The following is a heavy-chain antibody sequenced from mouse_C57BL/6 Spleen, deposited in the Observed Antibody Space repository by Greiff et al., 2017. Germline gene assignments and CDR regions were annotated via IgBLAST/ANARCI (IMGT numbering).Heavy chain of an antibody. Sequence: EVKVVESGGGLVKPGGSLKLSCAASGFTFSSYAMSWVRQTPEKRLEWVATISDGGSYTYYPDNVKGRFTISRDNAKNNLYLQMSHLKSEDTAMYYCARDYHYGYDDAPYWYFDVWGTGTTVTVSS. CDR2: ISDGGSYT. D-gene: IGHD2-2*01. CDR1: GFTFSSYA. V-gene: IGHV5-4*01. J-gene: IGHJ1*03. CDR3: ARDYHYGYDDAPYWYFDV.